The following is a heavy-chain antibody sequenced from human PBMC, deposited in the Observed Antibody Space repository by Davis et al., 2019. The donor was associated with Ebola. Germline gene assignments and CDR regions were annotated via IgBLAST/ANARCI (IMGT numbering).Heavy chain of an antibody. J-gene: IGHJ4*02. V-gene: IGHV3-9*01. CDR3: ARSSGWPLYFDY. CDR2: ISWNSGSI. CDR1: GFTFDDYA. D-gene: IGHD6-19*01. Sequence: SLKISCAASGFTFDDYAMHWVRQAPGKGLEWVSGISWNSGSIGYADSVKGRFTISRDNSKNTLYLQMDSLRAEDTAVYYCARSSGWPLYFDYWGQGTLVTVSS.